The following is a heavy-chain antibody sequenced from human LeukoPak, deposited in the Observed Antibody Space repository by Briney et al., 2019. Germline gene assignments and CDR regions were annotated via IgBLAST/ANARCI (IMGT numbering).Heavy chain of an antibody. CDR3: ARDRGSSRYFDL. CDR2: IYYSGST. CDR1: GGSISSSSYY. Sequence: SETLSLTCTVSGGSISSSSYYWGWIRQPPGKGLEWIGSIYYSGSTYYNPSLKSRVTISVDTSKNQFSLKLSSVTAADTAVYYCARDRGSSRYFDLWGRGTLVTVSS. J-gene: IGHJ2*01. D-gene: IGHD1-26*01. V-gene: IGHV4-39*07.